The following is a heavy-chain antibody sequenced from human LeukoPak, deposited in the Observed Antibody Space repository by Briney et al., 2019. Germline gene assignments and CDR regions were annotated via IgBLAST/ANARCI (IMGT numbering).Heavy chain of an antibody. Sequence: PGGSLRLSCAASGFTFSSYWMSWVRQAPGKALEWVADIKQDGSEKYYVDSVEGRFTISRDNDKKSLYLQLNSLRAEDTAVYYGATYVGDGYDSNWGQGTLVTVSS. J-gene: IGHJ4*02. D-gene: IGHD5-12*01. CDR3: ATYVGDGYDSN. CDR2: IKQDGSEK. CDR1: GFTFSSYW. V-gene: IGHV3-7*01.